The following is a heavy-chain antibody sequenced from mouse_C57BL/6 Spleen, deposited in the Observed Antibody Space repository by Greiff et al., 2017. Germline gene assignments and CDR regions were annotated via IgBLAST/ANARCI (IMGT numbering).Heavy chain of an antibody. D-gene: IGHD2-5*01. CDR2: INPSNGGT. Sequence: QVQLQQSGTELVKPGASVKLSCKASGYTFTSYWMHWVKQRPGQGLEWIGNINPSNGGTNYNEKFKSKATLTVDKSSSTAYMQLSSLTSEDSAVYYCARLDSNYAYAMDYWGQGTSVTVSS. CDR3: ARLDSNYAYAMDY. CDR1: GYTFTSYW. V-gene: IGHV1-53*01. J-gene: IGHJ4*01.